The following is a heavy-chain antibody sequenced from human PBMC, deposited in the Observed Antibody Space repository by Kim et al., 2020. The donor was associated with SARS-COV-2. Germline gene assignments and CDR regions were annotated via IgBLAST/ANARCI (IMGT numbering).Heavy chain of an antibody. CDR3: ARFPMIVVVRYFDL. D-gene: IGHD3-22*01. J-gene: IGHJ2*01. CDR1: GGSISSSSYY. Sequence: SETLSLTCTVSGGSISSSSYYWGWIRQPPGKGLEWIGSIYYSGSTYYNPSLKSRVTISVDTSKNQFSLKLSSVTAADTAVYYCARFPMIVVVRYFDLWGRGTLVTVSS. V-gene: IGHV4-39*01. CDR2: IYYSGST.